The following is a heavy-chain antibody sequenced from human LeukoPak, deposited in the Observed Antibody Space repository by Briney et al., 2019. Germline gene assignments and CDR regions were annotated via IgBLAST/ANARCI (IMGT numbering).Heavy chain of an antibody. Sequence: PGGSLRLSCAASGFTFSSYAMHWVRQAPGKGLEWVAVISYDGSNKYYADSVKGRFTISRDNSKNTLYLQMNSLRAEDTAVYYCARWTSSNNFCWIESWGQGTLVTVSS. CDR3: ARWTSSNNFCWIES. CDR1: GFTFSSYA. J-gene: IGHJ5*01. CDR2: ISYDGSNK. D-gene: IGHD2-2*01. V-gene: IGHV3-30*01.